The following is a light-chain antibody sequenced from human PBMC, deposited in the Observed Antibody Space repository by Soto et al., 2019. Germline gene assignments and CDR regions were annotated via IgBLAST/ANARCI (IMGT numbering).Light chain of an antibody. J-gene: IGKJ5*01. CDR3: QQYYITPIS. CDR2: WAS. Sequence: DIQMTQSPSSLSASVGDRVTITCRASQSISSYLNWYQQKPGQPPKLLIYWASTRESGVPDRFSGSGSGTDFTLTISSLQAEDVAVYYCQQYYITPISFGQGTRLEIK. V-gene: IGKV4-1*01. CDR1: QSISSY.